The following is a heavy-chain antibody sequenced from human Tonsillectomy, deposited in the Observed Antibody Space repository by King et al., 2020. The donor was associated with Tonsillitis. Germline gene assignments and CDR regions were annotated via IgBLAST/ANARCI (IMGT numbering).Heavy chain of an antibody. Sequence: VQLQESGPGLVKPSETLSLTCTVSGGSISSYYWSWIRQPPGKGLEWVGYIYHSGSTSYNPSLKSRVTISVVTSKNQFSLKLSSVSAADTAVYYCARGVNDYVWGSYRYDYWGQGTLVTVSS. CDR3: ARGVNDYVWGSYRYDY. J-gene: IGHJ4*02. CDR2: IYHSGST. CDR1: GGSISSYY. V-gene: IGHV4-59*01. D-gene: IGHD3-16*02.